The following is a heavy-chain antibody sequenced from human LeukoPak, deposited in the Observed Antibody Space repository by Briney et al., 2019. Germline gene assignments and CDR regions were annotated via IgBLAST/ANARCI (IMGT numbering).Heavy chain of an antibody. CDR2: VNHSGSA. CDR1: GGSFSCFS. Sequence: PSETLSLTCAVYGGSFSCFSCNWIRQPPGKGLEWIAEVNHSGSANYNPSLKSRVTISLDTSKNQLSLKLSSVTAADTAVYYCARSYGDYWGYYYYYMDVWGKGTTVTISS. CDR3: ARSYGDYWGYYYYYMDV. J-gene: IGHJ6*03. D-gene: IGHD4-17*01. V-gene: IGHV4-34*01.